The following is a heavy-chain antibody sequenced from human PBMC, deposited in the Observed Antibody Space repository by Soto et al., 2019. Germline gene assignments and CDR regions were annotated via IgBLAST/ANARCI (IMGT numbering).Heavy chain of an antibody. CDR3: ASGAPRSLRRYCSGGSCYRVMNWFDP. CDR1: GGTFSSYA. Sequence: ASVKVSCKASGGTFSSYAISWVRQAPGQGLEWMGGIIPIFGTANYAQKFQGRVTITADESTSTAYMELSSLRSEDTAVYYCASGAPRSLRRYCSGGSCYRVMNWFDPWGQGTLVTVSS. D-gene: IGHD2-15*01. CDR2: IIPIFGTA. J-gene: IGHJ5*02. V-gene: IGHV1-69*13.